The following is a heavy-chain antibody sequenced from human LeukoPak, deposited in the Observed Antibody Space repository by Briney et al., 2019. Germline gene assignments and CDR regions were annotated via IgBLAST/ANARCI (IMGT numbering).Heavy chain of an antibody. V-gene: IGHV3-21*04. D-gene: IGHD5-12*01. CDR3: AKTSRGNSGYDSPFHY. CDR2: ISSSSSYI. J-gene: IGHJ4*02. CDR1: GFTFSSYS. Sequence: SGGSLRLSCAASGFTFSSYSMNWVRQAPGKGLEWVSSISSSSSYIYYADSVKGRFTISRDNSKNTLYLQMNSLRAEDTAIYYCAKTSRGNSGYDSPFHYWGQGTLVTVSS.